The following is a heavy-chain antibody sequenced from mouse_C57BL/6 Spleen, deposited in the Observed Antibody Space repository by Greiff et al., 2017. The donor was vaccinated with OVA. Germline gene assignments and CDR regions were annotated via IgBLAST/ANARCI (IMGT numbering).Heavy chain of an antibody. Sequence: EVMLVESGGGLVKPGGSLKLSCAASGFTFSSYAMSWVRQTPEKRLEWVATISDGGSYTYYPDNVKGRFTISRDNAKNNLYLQMSHLKSEDTAMYYCARERDYYGSSYFDYWGQGTTLTVSS. D-gene: IGHD1-1*01. CDR1: GFTFSSYA. CDR3: ARERDYYGSSYFDY. V-gene: IGHV5-4*01. CDR2: ISDGGSYT. J-gene: IGHJ2*01.